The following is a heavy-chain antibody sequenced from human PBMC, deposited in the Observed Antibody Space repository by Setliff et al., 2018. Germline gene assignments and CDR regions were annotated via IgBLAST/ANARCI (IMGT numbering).Heavy chain of an antibody. CDR3: AKGGDWDDEHYAFDI. CDR2: VASTGSFT. CDR1: EFTFNKYW. Sequence: GGSLRLSCAASEFTFNKYWMTWVRQAPGKGLEWVSYVASTGSFTKEADSVRGRFSVSRDNSKKSVFLQMNDLRVEDTAVYFCAKGGDWDDEHYAFDIWGQGTMVTVSS. J-gene: IGHJ3*02. V-gene: IGHV3-11*03. D-gene: IGHD1-1*01.